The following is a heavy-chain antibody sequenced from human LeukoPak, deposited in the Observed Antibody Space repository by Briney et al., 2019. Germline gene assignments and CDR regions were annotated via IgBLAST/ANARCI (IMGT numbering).Heavy chain of an antibody. V-gene: IGHV1-2*02. J-gene: IGHJ4*02. Sequence: GASVKVSCKASGYTFTDYYIHWVRQAPGQGLEWMGWIDPNNGGTNYALKFQGRVTMTRDTSISTAYMELSRLRSDDTAIYYCARLLWELSYFDYWGQGALVTVSS. CDR1: GYTFTDYY. CDR3: ARLLWELSYFDY. CDR2: IDPNNGGT. D-gene: IGHD1-26*01.